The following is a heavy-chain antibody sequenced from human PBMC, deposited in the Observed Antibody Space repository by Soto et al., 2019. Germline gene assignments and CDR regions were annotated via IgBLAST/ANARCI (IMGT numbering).Heavy chain of an antibody. CDR2: IYYSGST. CDR1: GGSVSSGSYY. J-gene: IGHJ6*02. D-gene: IGHD3-10*01. V-gene: IGHV4-61*01. Sequence: QVQLQESGPGLVKPSETLSLTCTVSGGSVSSGSYYWSWIRQPPGKVLEWIGYIYYSGSTNYNPSPKSRVTMSVDTSKNQFSVNLISVTAADTAVYYCARVSRGSNYYYGMDVWGQGTTVTVSS. CDR3: ARVSRGSNYYYGMDV.